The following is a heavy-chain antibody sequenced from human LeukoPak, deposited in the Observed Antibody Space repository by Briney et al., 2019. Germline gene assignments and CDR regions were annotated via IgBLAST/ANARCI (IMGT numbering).Heavy chain of an antibody. CDR3: ARDPYKNKDYTNYGAFDI. Sequence: GGSLRLSCIASDFSFSDSWMTWVRKAPRKGLEWVASIKYDGREIQYVDSVKGRFTISRDNAKRSLYLEMASLRVEDTAVFYCARDPYKNKDYTNYGAFDIWGQGTMVTVSS. V-gene: IGHV3-7*01. CDR1: DFSFSDSW. D-gene: IGHD4-11*01. J-gene: IGHJ3*02. CDR2: IKYDGREI.